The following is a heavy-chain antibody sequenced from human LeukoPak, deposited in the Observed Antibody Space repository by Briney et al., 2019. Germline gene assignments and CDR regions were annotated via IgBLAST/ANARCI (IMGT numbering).Heavy chain of an antibody. CDR3: ARFTVTNYYFDY. J-gene: IGHJ4*02. Sequence: GASVKVSCKASGYTFTSYYMHWVRQAPGQGLEWMGIINPSGGSTSYAQKFQGRVTMTRDTSTSTVYMELSSLRPEDTAVYYCARFTVTNYYFDYWGQGTLVTVSS. D-gene: IGHD4-17*01. CDR2: INPSGGST. V-gene: IGHV1-46*01. CDR1: GYTFTSYY.